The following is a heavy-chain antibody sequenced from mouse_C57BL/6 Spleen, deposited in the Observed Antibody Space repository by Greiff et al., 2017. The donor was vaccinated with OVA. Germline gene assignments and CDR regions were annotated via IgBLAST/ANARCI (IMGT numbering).Heavy chain of an antibody. CDR3: AGAYYCNISFDY. CDR1: GFTFSDYG. V-gene: IGHV5-17*01. Sequence: EVHLVESGGGLVKPGGSLKLSCAASGFTFSDYGMHWVRQAPEKGLEWVASISSGSSTIYYAATVKGRFTISRDNAKNTLLLQKTSLRSDDAAMYYCAGAYYCNISFDYWGQGTTLTVSS. J-gene: IGHJ2*01. CDR2: ISSGSSTI. D-gene: IGHD2-10*01.